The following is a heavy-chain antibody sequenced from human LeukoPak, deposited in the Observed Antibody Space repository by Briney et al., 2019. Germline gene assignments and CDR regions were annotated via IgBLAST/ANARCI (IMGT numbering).Heavy chain of an antibody. Sequence: SETLSLTCTVSGGSISSYYWSWIRQPPGKGLEWIGYIYYSGSTNYNPSLKSRVTISVDKSKNQFSLKLSSVTAADTAVYYCARGDYYGSGSFLGWGQGTMVTVSS. CDR2: IYYSGST. CDR1: GGSISSYY. V-gene: IGHV4-59*12. D-gene: IGHD3-10*01. CDR3: ARGDYYGSGSFLG. J-gene: IGHJ3*01.